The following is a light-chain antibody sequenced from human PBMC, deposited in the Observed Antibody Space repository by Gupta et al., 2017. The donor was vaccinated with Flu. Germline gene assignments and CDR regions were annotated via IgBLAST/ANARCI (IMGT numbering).Light chain of an antibody. CDR2: QDS. Sequence: SYELPQPPSVSVSPGQTASITCSGDKLGDKYACWYQQKPGQYPVLVIYQDSKRASGIPERFSGSNSATTATLTILETQAGDDDDYYCQAWDSSTGVFGGGTKLTVL. J-gene: IGLJ2*01. CDR3: QAWDSSTGV. V-gene: IGLV3-1*01. CDR1: KLGDKY.